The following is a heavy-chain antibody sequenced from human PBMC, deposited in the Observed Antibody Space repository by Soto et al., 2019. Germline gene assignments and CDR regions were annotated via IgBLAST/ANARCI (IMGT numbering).Heavy chain of an antibody. CDR1: GFTFSSYA. CDR2: ISYDGSNK. Sequence: PGGSLRLSCAASGFTFSSYAMHWVRQAPGKGLEWVAVISYDGSNKYYADSVKGRFTISRDNSKNTLYLQMNSLRAEDTAVYYCARDQIAAAGILYYFDYWGQGTLVTVSS. D-gene: IGHD6-13*01. CDR3: ARDQIAAAGILYYFDY. J-gene: IGHJ4*02. V-gene: IGHV3-30-3*01.